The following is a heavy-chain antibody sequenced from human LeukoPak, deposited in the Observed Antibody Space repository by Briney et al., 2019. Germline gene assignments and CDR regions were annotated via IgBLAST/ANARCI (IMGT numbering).Heavy chain of an antibody. CDR3: ARDRSSSYTRDWFDP. D-gene: IGHD6-13*01. CDR2: IYTSGST. J-gene: IGHJ5*02. CDR1: GGSISSGSYY. V-gene: IGHV4-61*02. Sequence: PSQTLSLTCTVSGGSISSGSYYWSWIRQPAGKGLEWIGRIYTSGSTNYNPSLKSRVTMSIDTSKNQFSLKLKSVTAADTAVYYCARDRSSSYTRDWFDPWGQGALVTVSS.